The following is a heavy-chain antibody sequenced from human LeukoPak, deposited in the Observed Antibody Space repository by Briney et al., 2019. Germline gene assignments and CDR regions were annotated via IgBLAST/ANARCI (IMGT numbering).Heavy chain of an antibody. CDR2: INAGSTAT. J-gene: IGHJ3*02. D-gene: IGHD3-10*01. CDR1: GFALTSFT. CDR3: ATYITMGI. V-gene: IGHV1-3*01. Sequence: ASVKLSCKASGFALTSFTFHWVRQAPGQSLEWMGWINAGSTATKYSQKFQGRVNMTRDTSATTVYMELSSLRSEDTAVYYCATYITMGIWGQGTMVTVSS.